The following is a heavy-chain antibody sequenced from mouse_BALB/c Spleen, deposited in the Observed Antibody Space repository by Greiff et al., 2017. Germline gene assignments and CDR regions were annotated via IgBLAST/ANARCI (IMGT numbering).Heavy chain of an antibody. CDR3: AREEYGNYRWYFDV. J-gene: IGHJ1*01. Sequence: QVQLQQSGPELVKPGASVRISCKASGYTFTSYYIHWVKQRPGQGLEWIGWIYPGNVNTKYNEKFKGKATLTADKSSSTAYMQLSSLTSEDSAVYFCAREEYGNYRWYFDVWGAGTTVTVSS. D-gene: IGHD2-10*02. V-gene: IGHV1S56*01. CDR1: GYTFTSYY. CDR2: IYPGNVNT.